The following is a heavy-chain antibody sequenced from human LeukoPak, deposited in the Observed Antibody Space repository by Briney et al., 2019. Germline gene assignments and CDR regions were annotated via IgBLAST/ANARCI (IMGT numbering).Heavy chain of an antibody. J-gene: IGHJ4*02. CDR2: INPNSGGT. Sequence: ASVKVSCKASGYTFTGYYMHWVRQAPGQGLEWMGWINPNSGGTNYAQKFQGRVTMTRDTSISTAYMELSRLRSDDTAVYYCGRGYDFWSGYNQYYFDYWGQGTLVTVSS. CDR3: GRGYDFWSGYNQYYFDY. CDR1: GYTFTGYY. V-gene: IGHV1-2*02. D-gene: IGHD3-3*01.